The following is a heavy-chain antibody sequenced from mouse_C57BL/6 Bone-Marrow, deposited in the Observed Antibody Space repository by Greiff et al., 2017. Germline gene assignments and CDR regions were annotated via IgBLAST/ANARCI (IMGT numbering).Heavy chain of an antibody. CDR3: ARVTIYCYGSSSWCAY. CDR1: GFNIKNTY. Sequence: EVQLQQSVAELVRPGASVKLSCTASGFNIKNTYLHWVKQSPKTGLEWIGRIDPANGNPNYAPNFPGQAPITADTSSSTAYLQLSSLTSEYTAIYYCARVTIYCYGSSSWCAYWGQGTLVTVSA. CDR2: IDPANGNP. D-gene: IGHD1-1*01. V-gene: IGHV14-3*01. J-gene: IGHJ3*01.